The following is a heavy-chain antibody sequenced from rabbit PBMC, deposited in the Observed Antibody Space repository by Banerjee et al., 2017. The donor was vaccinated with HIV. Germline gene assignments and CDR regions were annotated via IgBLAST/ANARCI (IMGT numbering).Heavy chain of an antibody. J-gene: IGHJ4*01. CDR3: ARDAGYAGSNL. D-gene: IGHD4-2*01. CDR1: GFSFSTGYV. CDR2: INTSSGNT. V-gene: IGHV1S45*01. Sequence: QEQLEESGGDLVKPEGSLTLTCTASGFSFSTGYVMCWVRQAPGKGLEWIACINTSSGNTVYATWAKGRFTISRTSSTTVALQMTSLTAADTATYFCARDAGYAGSNLWGPGTLVTV.